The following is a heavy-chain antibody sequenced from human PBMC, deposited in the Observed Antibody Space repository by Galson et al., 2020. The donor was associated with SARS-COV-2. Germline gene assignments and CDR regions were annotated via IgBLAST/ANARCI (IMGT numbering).Heavy chain of an antibody. CDR2: ISGSGGGT. D-gene: IGHD1-1*01. Sequence: TGGSLRLSCTASGFTFSSYAMSWVRQAPGKGLEWVSAISGSGGGTYYADSVKGRFTISRDNSKNTLYLQMNSLRAEDTAVYYCAKGKGTAFDYWGQGTLVTVSS. J-gene: IGHJ4*02. CDR1: GFTFSSYA. V-gene: IGHV3-23*01. CDR3: AKGKGTAFDY.